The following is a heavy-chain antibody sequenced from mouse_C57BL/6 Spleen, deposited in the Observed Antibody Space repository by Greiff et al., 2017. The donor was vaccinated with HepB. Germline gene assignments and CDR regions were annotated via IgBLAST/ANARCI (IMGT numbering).Heavy chain of an antibody. CDR2: ISSGSSTI. CDR3: ARGGRGSSPAWFAY. J-gene: IGHJ3*01. CDR1: GFTFSDYG. D-gene: IGHD1-1*01. Sequence: EVQGVESGGGLVKPGGSLKLSCAASGFTFSDYGMHWVRQAPEKGLEWVAYISSGSSTIYYADTVKGRFTISRDNAKNTLFLQMTSLRSEDTAMYYCARGGRGSSPAWFAYWGQGTLVTVSA. V-gene: IGHV5-17*01.